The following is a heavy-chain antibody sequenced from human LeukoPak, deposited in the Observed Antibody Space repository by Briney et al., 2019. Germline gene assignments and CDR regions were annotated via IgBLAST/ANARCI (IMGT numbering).Heavy chain of an antibody. CDR1: GGSFSGYY. D-gene: IGHD2-2*01. V-gene: IGHV4-34*01. CDR3: ARGATCSPSRVTAYYYYMDV. Sequence: HPSETLSLTCAVYGGSFSGYYWSWIRQPPGKGLEWIGVINHSGSTNYNPSLKSRVTISVDTSKNQFSLKLSSVTAADTAVYYCARGATCSPSRVTAYYYYMDVWGKGTTVTVSS. J-gene: IGHJ6*03. CDR2: INHSGST.